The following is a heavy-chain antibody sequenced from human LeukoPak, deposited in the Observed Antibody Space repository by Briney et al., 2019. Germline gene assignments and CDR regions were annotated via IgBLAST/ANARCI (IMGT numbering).Heavy chain of an antibody. Sequence: ASVKVSCKASGYTFTSYGISWVRQAPGQGLEWMGWISAYNGNTNYAQKFQGRVTMTRDTSTSTVYMELSSLRSEDTAVYYCARDPTLAAAGGWFDPWGQGTLVTVSS. CDR2: ISAYNGNT. CDR1: GYTFTSYG. CDR3: ARDPTLAAAGGWFDP. V-gene: IGHV1-18*01. D-gene: IGHD6-13*01. J-gene: IGHJ5*02.